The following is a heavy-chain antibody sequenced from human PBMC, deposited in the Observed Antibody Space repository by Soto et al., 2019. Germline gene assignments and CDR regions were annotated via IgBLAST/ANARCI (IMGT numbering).Heavy chain of an antibody. Sequence: PGESLKISCKGSGYSFTSYWIGWVRQMPGKGLEWMGIIYPGDSDTRYSPSFQGQVTISADKSISTAYLQWSSLKASDTAMYYCARIAAYCSSTSCHNYYYYGMDVWGQGTTVTVSS. CDR3: ARIAAYCSSTSCHNYYYYGMDV. V-gene: IGHV5-51*01. D-gene: IGHD2-2*01. CDR2: IYPGDSDT. CDR1: GYSFTSYW. J-gene: IGHJ6*02.